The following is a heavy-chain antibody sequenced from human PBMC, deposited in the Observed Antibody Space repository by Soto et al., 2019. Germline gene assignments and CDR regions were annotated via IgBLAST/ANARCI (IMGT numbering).Heavy chain of an antibody. D-gene: IGHD6-13*01. Sequence: EVQLVESGGGLIQPGGSLSLSCAASGFTVSSNYMSWVRQAPGKGLEWVSVIYSGGSTYYADSVKGRFTISRDNSKNTLYLQMNSLRAEDTAVYYCARDQAAALPYYYYYGMDVWGQGTTVTVSS. CDR3: ARDQAAALPYYYYYGMDV. J-gene: IGHJ6*02. CDR2: IYSGGST. V-gene: IGHV3-53*01. CDR1: GFTVSSNY.